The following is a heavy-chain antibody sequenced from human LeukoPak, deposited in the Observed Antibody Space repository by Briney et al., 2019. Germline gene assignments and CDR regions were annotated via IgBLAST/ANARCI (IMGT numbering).Heavy chain of an antibody. CDR2: ISYDGSNK. V-gene: IGHV3-30*18. CDR1: GFTFRSYG. CDR3: AKDYGDYNYYYGMDV. Sequence: PGRSLRLSCAASGFTFRSYGMHWVRQAPGKGLEWVAVISYDGSNKYYADSVKGRFTISRDNSKNTLYLQMNSLRAEDTAVYYCAKDYGDYNYYYGMDVWGQGTTVTVSS. D-gene: IGHD4-17*01. J-gene: IGHJ6*02.